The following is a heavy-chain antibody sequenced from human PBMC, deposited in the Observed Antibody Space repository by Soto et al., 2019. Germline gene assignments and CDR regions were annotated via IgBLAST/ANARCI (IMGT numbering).Heavy chain of an antibody. CDR1: GGSISSSFYF. V-gene: IGHV4-39*01. CDR3: ARGISVGSCGYFLEY. CDR2: VYFDGST. D-gene: IGHD3-22*01. J-gene: IGHJ4*02. Sequence: QLQLQESGPGLVKPLETLSLTCTVSGGSISSSFYFWPSLRQPPGEGLEWNGNVYFDGSTFYNPSLKSWAIRSVDTSRSQGSLKLASVTAAGTAIECCARGISVGSCGYFLEYWGQGSLLIVSS.